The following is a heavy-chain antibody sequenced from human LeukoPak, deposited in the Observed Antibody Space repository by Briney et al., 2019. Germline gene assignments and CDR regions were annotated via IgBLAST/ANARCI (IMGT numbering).Heavy chain of an antibody. J-gene: IGHJ4*02. CDR1: GVSIRSSNYF. Sequence: SETLSLTCTVSGVSIRSSNYFWGWIRPPPGKGLEWIGNIFDNGTTYYRQSLKARVTISVDTSKNQFSLNLRSLTATDTAVYYCAYTRSYDLFEFWGQGTLVTVSS. V-gene: IGHV4-39*01. CDR3: AYTRSYDLFEF. CDR2: IFDNGTT. D-gene: IGHD1-26*01.